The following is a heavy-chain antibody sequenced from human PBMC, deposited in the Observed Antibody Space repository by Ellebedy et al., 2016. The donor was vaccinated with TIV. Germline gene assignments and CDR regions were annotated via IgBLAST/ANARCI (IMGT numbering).Heavy chain of an antibody. Sequence: AASVKVSCKTSGYTFIDYEVHWVRQAPGQGLEWLGIITPSSGHTIYAPKFQGRVTISTDTSTSTVYMELRSLRSEDTAVYSCARRGPPSFDYWGQGTVVTVSS. V-gene: IGHV1-46*01. CDR1: GYTFIDYE. CDR3: ARRGPPSFDY. CDR2: ITPSSGHT. J-gene: IGHJ4*02. D-gene: IGHD3/OR15-3a*01.